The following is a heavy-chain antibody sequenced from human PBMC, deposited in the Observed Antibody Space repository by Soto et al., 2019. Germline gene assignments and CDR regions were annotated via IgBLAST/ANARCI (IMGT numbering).Heavy chain of an antibody. Sequence: GASVKVSWKVSGYTLTELSMHWVRQAPGEGLEWMGGFDPEDGETIYAQKFQGRVTMTEDTSTDTAYMELSSLRSEDTAVYYCARHSVLRYFDWSRDDAFDIWGQGTMVTVSS. CDR2: FDPEDGET. J-gene: IGHJ3*02. CDR1: GYTLTELS. CDR3: ARHSVLRYFDWSRDDAFDI. V-gene: IGHV1-24*01. D-gene: IGHD3-9*01.